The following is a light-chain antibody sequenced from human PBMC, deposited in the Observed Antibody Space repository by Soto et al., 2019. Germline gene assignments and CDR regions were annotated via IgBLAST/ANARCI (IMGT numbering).Light chain of an antibody. CDR2: RAS. V-gene: IGKV1-5*03. J-gene: IGKJ3*01. CDR3: QQYNNYFCT. Sequence: DIQMTQSPSTLSASVGDRVNITCRASQSISSWLAWYQQKPGKAPKLLIYRASDLQSGVPSRFSGSGSGTEFTLTISSLQTDDIAAYYCQQYNNYFCTFGPGTKVDVK. CDR1: QSISSW.